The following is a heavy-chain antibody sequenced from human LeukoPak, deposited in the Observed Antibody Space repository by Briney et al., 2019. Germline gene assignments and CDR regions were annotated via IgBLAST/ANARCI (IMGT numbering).Heavy chain of an antibody. Sequence: PGGSLRLSCAASGITLSNYGMSWVRQAPGKGLEWVAGISGSGGSTNYADSVKGRFTISRDNPKNTLYLQMNSLRVEDTAVYFCAKRGVVIRVILVGFHKEAYYFDSWGQGARVTVSS. CDR1: GITLSNYG. D-gene: IGHD3-22*01. CDR2: ISGSGGST. J-gene: IGHJ4*02. CDR3: AKRGVVIRVILVGFHKEAYYFDS. V-gene: IGHV3-23*01.